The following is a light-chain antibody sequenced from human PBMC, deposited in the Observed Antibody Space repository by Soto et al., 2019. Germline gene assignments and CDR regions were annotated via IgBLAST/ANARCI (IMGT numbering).Light chain of an antibody. Sequence: EVVLTQSPATLSLSPGERATLSCRASQSVRTSLAWYQHKPGQAPRLVIYDASLRANGVPARFGGSGSGTDFTLTINSLEPEDFAVYYCQQRNVWPPITFGQGTRLESK. V-gene: IGKV3-11*01. J-gene: IGKJ5*01. CDR3: QQRNVWPPIT. CDR1: QSVRTS. CDR2: DAS.